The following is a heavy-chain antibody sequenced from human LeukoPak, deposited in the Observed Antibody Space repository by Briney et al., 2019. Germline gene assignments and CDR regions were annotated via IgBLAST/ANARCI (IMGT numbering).Heavy chain of an antibody. D-gene: IGHD2-2*01. J-gene: IGHJ6*03. CDR3: ARGVVVPAAMGYSYYYMDV. Sequence: ASVKVSCKASGYTLTSYGISWVRQAPGQGLEWMGGISTYNGDTNYAQKLQGRVTMTTDTSTSTANMELRSLRSDDTAVYYCARGVVVPAAMGYSYYYMDVWGKGTTVTISS. V-gene: IGHV1-18*01. CDR1: GYTLTSYG. CDR2: ISTYNGDT.